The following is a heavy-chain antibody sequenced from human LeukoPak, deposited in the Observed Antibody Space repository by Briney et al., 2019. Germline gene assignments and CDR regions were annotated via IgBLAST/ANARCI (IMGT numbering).Heavy chain of an antibody. J-gene: IGHJ4*02. CDR3: ARRARSGGGNGIGFDY. V-gene: IGHV4-4*02. CDR1: GGSISSSNW. D-gene: IGHD4-23*01. Sequence: PSGTLSLTCAVSGGSISSSNWWSWVRQPPGKGLEWIGEIYHSGSTNYNPSLKSRVTISVDTSKNQFSLKLSSVTAADTAVYYCARRARSGGGNGIGFDYWGQGTLVTVSS. CDR2: IYHSGST.